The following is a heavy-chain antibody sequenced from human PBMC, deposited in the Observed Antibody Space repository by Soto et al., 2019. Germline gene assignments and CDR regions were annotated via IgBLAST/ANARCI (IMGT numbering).Heavy chain of an antibody. CDR2: INHSGST. J-gene: IGHJ6*02. Sequence: QVQLQQWGAGLLKPSETLSLTCAVYGGSFSGYYWSWIRQPPGKGLEWIGEINHSGSTNYNPSLKSRVTISVDTCKNQFSLKLSYVTAADTAVYYCARSSGPARLYGMDVWGQGTTVTVSS. V-gene: IGHV4-34*01. D-gene: IGHD2-2*01. CDR3: ARSSGPARLYGMDV. CDR1: GGSFSGYY.